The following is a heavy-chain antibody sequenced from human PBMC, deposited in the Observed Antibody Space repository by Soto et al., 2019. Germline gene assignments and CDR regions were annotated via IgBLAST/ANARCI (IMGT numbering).Heavy chain of an antibody. J-gene: IGHJ6*02. D-gene: IGHD6-13*01. V-gene: IGHV4-30-4*01. CDR2: IYYSGST. Sequence: NPSETLSLTCTVSGGSISSGDYYWSWIRQPPGKGLEWIGYIYYSGSTYYNPSLKSRVTISVDTSKNQFSLKLSSVTAADTAVYYCARDLRRIAAAGSPPPYYYYYYGMDVWGQGTTVTVSS. CDR3: ARDLRRIAAAGSPPPYYYYYYGMDV. CDR1: GGSISSGDYY.